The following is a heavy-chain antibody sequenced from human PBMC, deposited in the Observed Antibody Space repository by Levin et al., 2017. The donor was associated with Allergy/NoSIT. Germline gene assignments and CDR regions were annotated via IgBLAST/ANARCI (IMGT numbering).Heavy chain of an antibody. Sequence: GASVKVSCKASGYTFASNGISWVRQAPGQGLEWVGWISPYNGRTDYAQKFQGRVTMTTDTSTSTAYMELRSLRPDDTAVLYCVRDPEGHCSGGTCYFHYWGQGTLVTVSS. CDR2: ISPYNGRT. V-gene: IGHV1-18*01. D-gene: IGHD2-15*01. CDR1: GYTFASNG. J-gene: IGHJ4*02. CDR3: VRDPEGHCSGGTCYFHY.